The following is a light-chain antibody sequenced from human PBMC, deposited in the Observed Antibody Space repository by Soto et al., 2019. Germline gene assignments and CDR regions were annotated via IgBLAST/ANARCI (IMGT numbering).Light chain of an antibody. J-gene: IGLJ2*01. CDR3: SSYTGSSTSVI. V-gene: IGLV2-14*03. Sequence: QSALTQPAFVSGSPGQSITISCTGTSSDVGTYNYVSWYQQHPGKAPKVMIYDVSNRPSGVSNRFSGSKSGNTASLTISGLQAEDEADYYCSSYTGSSTSVIFGGGTKLTVL. CDR2: DVS. CDR1: SSDVGTYNY.